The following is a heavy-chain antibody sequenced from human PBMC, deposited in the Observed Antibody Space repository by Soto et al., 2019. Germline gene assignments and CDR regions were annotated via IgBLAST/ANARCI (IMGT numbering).Heavy chain of an antibody. CDR2: ITSSGSTI. Sequence: QVQLVESGGGLVKPGGSLRLSCAASGFTFSDYYMSWIRQAPGKGLEWVSYITSSGSTIFYADSVKGRFTISRNNAENSLYLQMNSLRAEDTAVYYWATVFRSSTFNYWGQGTLVTVSS. D-gene: IGHD3-10*02. V-gene: IGHV3-11*01. CDR1: GFTFSDYY. CDR3: ATVFRSSTFNY. J-gene: IGHJ4*02.